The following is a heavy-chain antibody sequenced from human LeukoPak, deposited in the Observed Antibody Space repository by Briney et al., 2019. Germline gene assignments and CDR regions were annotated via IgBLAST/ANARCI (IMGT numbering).Heavy chain of an antibody. J-gene: IGHJ4*02. D-gene: IGHD6-13*01. Sequence: ASVKVSCKASGYTFTGYYMHWVRQAPGRGLEWMGWINPNSGGTNYAQKFQGRVTMTRDTSISTAYMELSRLRSDDTAVYYCARELGSSIGIAAAGCDYWGQGTLVTVSS. CDR2: INPNSGGT. V-gene: IGHV1-2*02. CDR1: GYTFTGYY. CDR3: ARELGSSIGIAAAGCDY.